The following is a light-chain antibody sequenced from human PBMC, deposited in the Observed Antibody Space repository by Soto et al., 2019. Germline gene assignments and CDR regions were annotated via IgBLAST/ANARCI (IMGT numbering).Light chain of an antibody. CDR2: GAS. V-gene: IGKV3D-20*02. Sequence: EIVLTQSPFTLSFSPVERSTLSFMASHIVSIRYSAWYHQKPGQAPRLLIYGASTRATGFPPRFSGSGSGTDFTLTISSLEPEDFAVYYCQQRSAGVTFGQGTRLEIK. CDR1: HIVSIRY. CDR3: QQRSAGVT. J-gene: IGKJ5*01.